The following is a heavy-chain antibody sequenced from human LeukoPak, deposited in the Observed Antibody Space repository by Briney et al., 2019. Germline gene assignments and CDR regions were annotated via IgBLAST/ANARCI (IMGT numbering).Heavy chain of an antibody. V-gene: IGHV4-59*01. J-gene: IGHJ4*02. CDR3: ARGRGYSGYDDGGFDY. Sequence: SETLSLTCTVSGGSISSYYWSWIRQPPGKGLEWIGYIYYSGSTNYNPSLKSRVTISVDTSKNQFSLKLSSVTAADTAVYYCARGRGYSGYDDGGFDYWGQGTLVTVSS. D-gene: IGHD5-12*01. CDR1: GGSISSYY. CDR2: IYYSGST.